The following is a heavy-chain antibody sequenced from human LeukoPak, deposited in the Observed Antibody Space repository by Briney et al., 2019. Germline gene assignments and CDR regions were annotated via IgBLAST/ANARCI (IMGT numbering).Heavy chain of an antibody. D-gene: IGHD3-3*01. J-gene: IGHJ6*02. V-gene: IGHV4-31*03. Sequence: SQTLSLTCTVSGGSISSGGYYWSWIRQHPGKGLEWIGYIYYSGSTYYNPSLKSRVTISVDTSKNQFSLKLSSVTAADTAVYYCARGGYDFWSGYPYYYYYYGMDVWGQGTTVTVSS. CDR3: ARGGYDFWSGYPYYYYYYGMDV. CDR2: IYYSGST. CDR1: GGSISSGGYY.